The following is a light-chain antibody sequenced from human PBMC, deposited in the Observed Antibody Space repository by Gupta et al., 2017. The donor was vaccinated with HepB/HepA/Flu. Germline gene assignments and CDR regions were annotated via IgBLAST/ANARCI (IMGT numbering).Light chain of an antibody. Sequence: DIVMTQSPDSLAVSLGERATIHCKTSQTVLSSSNNKNYLTWYQQKPGQPPKLLIYWASIRESGVPDRFSGSGSGTDFTLTITSLQAEDVAVYYCQQYYTTPRTFGHGTKVEIK. CDR2: WAS. CDR3: QQYYTTPRT. CDR1: QTVLSSSNNKNY. V-gene: IGKV4-1*01. J-gene: IGKJ1*01.